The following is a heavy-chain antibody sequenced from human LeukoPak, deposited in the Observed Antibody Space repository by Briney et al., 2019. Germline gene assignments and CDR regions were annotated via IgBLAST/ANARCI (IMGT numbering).Heavy chain of an antibody. CDR1: GFTFNNYE. CDR2: ISSSGSIR. Sequence: GGSLRLSCVASGFTFNNYEMSWVRQAPGKGLEWVSYISSSGSIRYYSDSVEGRFTISRDNAKNSLSLQMDTLRVEDTGFYYCARQAYGSGWFWGQGIMVIVSS. V-gene: IGHV3-48*03. CDR3: ARQAYGSGWF. D-gene: IGHD6-19*01. J-gene: IGHJ4*02.